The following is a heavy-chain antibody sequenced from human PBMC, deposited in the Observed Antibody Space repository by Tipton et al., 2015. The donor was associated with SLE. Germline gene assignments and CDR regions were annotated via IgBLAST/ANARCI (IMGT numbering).Heavy chain of an antibody. V-gene: IGHV4-34*01. CDR1: GGSFSGYY. Sequence: TLSLTCAVYGGSFSGYYWSWIRQPPGKGLEWIGEINHSGSTNYNPSLKSRVTISVDTSKNQFSLKLSSVTAADTAVYYCARATSMDVWGQGTTVTVSS. J-gene: IGHJ6*02. CDR2: INHSGST. CDR3: ARATSMDV.